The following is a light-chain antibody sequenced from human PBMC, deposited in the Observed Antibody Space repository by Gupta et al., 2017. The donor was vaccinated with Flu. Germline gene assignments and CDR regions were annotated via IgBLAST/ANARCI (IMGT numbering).Light chain of an antibody. V-gene: IGLV2-14*01. CDR2: EVS. CDR3: SSYTSSSTWV. J-gene: IGLJ3*02. CDR1: SSDVGGYNY. Sequence: QSALTQPASVFGSTGQSLTISCTGTSSDVGGYNYVSWYQQHPGKAPKLMIYEVSTRPSGVSNRFSGSKSGNTASLTISVLQAEDEADYYCSSYTSSSTWVFGGGTKLTVL.